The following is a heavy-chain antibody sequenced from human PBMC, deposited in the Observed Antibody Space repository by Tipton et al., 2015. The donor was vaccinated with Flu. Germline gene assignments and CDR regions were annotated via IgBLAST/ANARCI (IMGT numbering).Heavy chain of an antibody. CDR2: IYTSGST. V-gene: IGHV4-4*07. CDR1: GGSISSYY. J-gene: IGHJ4*02. Sequence: LRLSCTVSGGSISSYYWSWIRQPAGKGLEWIGRIYTSGSTNYNPSLKSRVTMSVDTSKNQFSLKLSSVTAADTAVYYCATRAYSSGWYMYFDYWGQGTLVTVSS. CDR3: ATRAYSSGWYMYFDY. D-gene: IGHD6-19*01.